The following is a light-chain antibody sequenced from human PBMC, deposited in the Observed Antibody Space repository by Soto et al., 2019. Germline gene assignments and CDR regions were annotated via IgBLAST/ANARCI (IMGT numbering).Light chain of an antibody. J-gene: IGKJ1*01. V-gene: IGKV1-17*01. CDR3: LQHNSYPLT. CDR1: QGIRNA. Sequence: DIQMTQSPSSLSASVGDRVTITCRASQGIRNALDWYQQKPGKAPKRLIYATSTLQSGVPSRFSGSGSGTEFTLTSSSLQPEDFATYSCLQHNSYPLTFGQGTKVEIK. CDR2: ATS.